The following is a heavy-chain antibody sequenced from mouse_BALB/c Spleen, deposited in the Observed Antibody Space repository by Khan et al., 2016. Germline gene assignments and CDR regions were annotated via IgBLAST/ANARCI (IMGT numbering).Heavy chain of an antibody. V-gene: IGHV1-9*01. J-gene: IGHJ3*01. CDR3: AIGAY. CDR2: ILPGTGST. Sequence: QVQLKESGAELMKPGASVKISCKATGYTFSRYWIEGVKERHGHGLAWSGEILPGTGSTKDNEKLKGKAKCTAETSYNTAYIQGSSLTSEDSAVYYCAIGAYCRRGTLVTVSA. CDR1: GYTFSRYW.